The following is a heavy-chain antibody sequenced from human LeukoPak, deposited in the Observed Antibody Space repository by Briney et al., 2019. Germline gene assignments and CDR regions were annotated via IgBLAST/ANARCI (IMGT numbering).Heavy chain of an antibody. Sequence: GRSLRLSCAASGLTFTGYAMHWVRQAPGKGLEWMAVISHDGTKKDYADSVKGRFTISRDSSNNALYLQMDSLRAEDTAVYYCARDRAMVIFGGYYYGMDVWGQGTTVTVSS. CDR3: ARDRAMVIFGGYYYGMDV. CDR2: ISHDGTKK. V-gene: IGHV3-30-3*01. D-gene: IGHD5-18*01. J-gene: IGHJ6*02. CDR1: GLTFTGYA.